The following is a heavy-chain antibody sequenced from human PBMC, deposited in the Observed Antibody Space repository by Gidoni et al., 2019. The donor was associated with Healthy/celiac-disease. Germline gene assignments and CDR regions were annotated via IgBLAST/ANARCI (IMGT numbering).Heavy chain of an antibody. CDR2: IYYRGST. V-gene: IGHV4-31*03. Sequence: QVQLQESGPGLVKPSQPLSLTCTVPGGSIRRCGYYWHWIRQHPGKGLEWIGYIYYRGSTYYNPSLKSRVTISVDTSKNQFSLKLSSVTAADTAVYYCAREDRGVVVIGSDAFDIWGQGTMVTVSS. CDR3: AREDRGVVVIGSDAFDI. J-gene: IGHJ3*02. D-gene: IGHD3-22*01. CDR1: GGSIRRCGYY.